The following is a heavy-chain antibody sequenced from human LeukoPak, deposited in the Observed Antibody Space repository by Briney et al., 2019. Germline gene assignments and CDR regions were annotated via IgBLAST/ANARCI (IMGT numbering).Heavy chain of an antibody. CDR3: ARARYDILTGYYPNYFDY. Sequence: GASVKVSCKASGYTFTGYYMHWVRQAPGQGLEWMGRINPNIGGTNYAQKFQGSVTMTRDTSISTAYMELSRLRSDDTAVYYCARARYDILTGYYPNYFDYWGQGTLVTVSS. V-gene: IGHV1-2*06. J-gene: IGHJ4*02. D-gene: IGHD3-9*01. CDR2: INPNIGGT. CDR1: GYTFTGYY.